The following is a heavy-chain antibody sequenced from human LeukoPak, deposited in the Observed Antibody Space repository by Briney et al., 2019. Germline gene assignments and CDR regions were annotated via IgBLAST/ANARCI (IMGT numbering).Heavy chain of an antibody. CDR2: LSGSASST. V-gene: IGHV3-23*01. Sequence: PGGSLRLSCTDSGSTFTTHAMHWVRQAPGKGLEWVSGLSGSASSTYYADPVKGRFTISRDNSKNTLYLQMNSLRAEDTAVYYCAKDALPHTYSYYFDFWGQGTLVTVSS. CDR1: GSTFTTHA. CDR3: AKDALPHTYSYYFDF. J-gene: IGHJ4*02. D-gene: IGHD2-15*01.